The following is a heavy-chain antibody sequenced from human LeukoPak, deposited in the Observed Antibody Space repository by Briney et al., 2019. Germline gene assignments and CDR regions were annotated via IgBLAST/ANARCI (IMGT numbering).Heavy chain of an antibody. V-gene: IGHV3-23*01. J-gene: IGHJ2*01. CDR3: AREKGNYWYFDL. CDR2: ISGSGGST. CDR1: GFTFTSYA. D-gene: IGHD4-23*01. Sequence: GGSLRLSCAASGFTFTSYAMSWVRQAPGKGLEWVSAISGSGGSTYYADSVKGRFTISRDNSKNTLYLQMNSLRAEDTAVYYCAREKGNYWYFDLWGRGTLVTVSS.